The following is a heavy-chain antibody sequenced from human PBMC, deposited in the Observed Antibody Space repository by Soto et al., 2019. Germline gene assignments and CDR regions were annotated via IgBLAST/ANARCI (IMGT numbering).Heavy chain of an antibody. D-gene: IGHD3-22*01. J-gene: IGHJ4*02. CDR3: ARADPYYYEIGGNFDY. CDR1: GGSISSSSYY. V-gene: IGHV4-39*07. CDR2: INHSGST. Sequence: PSETLSLTCTVSGGSISSSSYYWSWIRQPPGKGLEWIGYINHSGSTNYNPSLKSRVTISVDTSKNQFSLKLSSVTAADTAVYYCARADPYYYEIGGNFDYWGQGTLVTVSS.